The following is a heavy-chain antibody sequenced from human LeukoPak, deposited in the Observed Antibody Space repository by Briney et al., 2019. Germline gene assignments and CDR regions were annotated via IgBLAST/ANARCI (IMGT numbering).Heavy chain of an antibody. CDR3: AKPTIFGVVPYSFDY. D-gene: IGHD3-3*01. V-gene: IGHV3-23*01. CDR2: ISGSGGST. J-gene: IGHJ4*02. Sequence: GGSLRLSCAASGFTFSSDAMSGVSEAPGKGVERVSDISGSGGSTYYADSVKGRFTIYRENSKNSMYLQMKRLRAEDGGVYYCAKPTIFGVVPYSFDYWGQGTLVTVSS. CDR1: GFTFSSDA.